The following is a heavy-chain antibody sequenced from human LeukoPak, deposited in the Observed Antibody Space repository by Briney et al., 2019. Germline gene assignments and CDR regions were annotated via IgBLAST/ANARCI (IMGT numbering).Heavy chain of an antibody. D-gene: IGHD2-2*01. J-gene: IGHJ4*02. CDR3: ASAIVVVPAALGY. CDR1: GGSFRGYY. CDR2: INHSGST. V-gene: IGHV4-34*01. Sequence: SETLSLTCAVYGGSFRGYYWSWIRQPPGKGLEWLGEINHSGSTNYNPSLKSRVTISVDTSKNQYSLKLSSVTAADTAVYYCASAIVVVPAALGYWGQGTLVTVSS.